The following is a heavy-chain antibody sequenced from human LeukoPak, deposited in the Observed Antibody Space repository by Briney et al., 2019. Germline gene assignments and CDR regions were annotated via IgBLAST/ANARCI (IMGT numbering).Heavy chain of an antibody. J-gene: IGHJ5*02. CDR1: GGSISSRSYY. D-gene: IGHD3-3*01. CDR3: ARAVLGDFWSGYPSPKWFDP. Sequence: PSETLSLTCTVSGGSISSRSYYWSWIRQPPGKGLEWIGEINHSGSTNYNPSLKSRVTISVDTSKNQFSLKLSSVTAADTAVYYCARAVLGDFWSGYPSPKWFDPWGQGTLVTVSS. V-gene: IGHV4-39*07. CDR2: INHSGST.